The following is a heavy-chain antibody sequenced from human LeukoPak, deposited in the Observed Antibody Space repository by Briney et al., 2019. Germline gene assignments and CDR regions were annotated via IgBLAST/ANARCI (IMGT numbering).Heavy chain of an antibody. V-gene: IGHV4-4*07. CDR1: GGSINSYY. D-gene: IGHD3-16*01. CDR2: IYTSGST. CDR3: ARVSRLGAYFDY. J-gene: IGHJ4*02. Sequence: SETLSLTCTVSGGSINSYYWSWLRQPAGKGLEWIGRIYTSGSTNYNPSLKSRVTMSVDTSKNQFSLKLSSVTAADTAVYYCARVSRLGAYFDYWGQGTLVTVSS.